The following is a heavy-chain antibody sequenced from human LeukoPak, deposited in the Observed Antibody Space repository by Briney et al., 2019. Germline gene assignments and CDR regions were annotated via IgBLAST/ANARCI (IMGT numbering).Heavy chain of an antibody. Sequence: SETLSLTCAVYDGSFSGYYWSWIRQPPGKGLEWIGEINHSGSTNYNPSLKSRVTISVDTSKNQFSLKLSSVTAADTAVYYCARGPPRIRGLYYYYYGMDVWGQGTTVTVSS. CDR2: INHSGST. CDR1: DGSFSGYY. CDR3: ARGPPRIRGLYYYYYGMDV. J-gene: IGHJ6*02. V-gene: IGHV4-34*01. D-gene: IGHD3-10*01.